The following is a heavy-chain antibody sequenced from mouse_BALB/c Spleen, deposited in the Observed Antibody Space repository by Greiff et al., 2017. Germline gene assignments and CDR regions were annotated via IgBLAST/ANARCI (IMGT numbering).Heavy chain of an antibody. J-gene: IGHJ2*01. CDR3: ARGGAIFYFDY. V-gene: IGHV5-6-5*01. CDR1: GFTFSSYA. CDR2: ISSGGST. Sequence: EVQLVESGGGLVKPGGSLKLSCAASGFTFSSYAMSWVRQTPEKRLEWVASISSGGSTYYPDSVKGRFTISRDNARNILYLQMSSLRSEDTAMYYCARGGAIFYFDYWGQGTTLTVSS.